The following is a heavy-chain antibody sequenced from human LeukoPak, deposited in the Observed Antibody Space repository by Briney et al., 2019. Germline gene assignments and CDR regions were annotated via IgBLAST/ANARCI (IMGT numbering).Heavy chain of an antibody. Sequence: PGGSLRLSCTASGFTFSSYSMNWVRQAPGKGLEWISFISSRGSSIYYADSVKGRFTISRDNAKNSLYLQMNSLRAEDTAVYYCARDSGSYRGFDYWGQGTLVTVSS. CDR1: GFTFSSYS. D-gene: IGHD1-26*01. CDR2: ISSRGSSI. CDR3: ARDSGSYRGFDY. V-gene: IGHV3-48*04. J-gene: IGHJ4*02.